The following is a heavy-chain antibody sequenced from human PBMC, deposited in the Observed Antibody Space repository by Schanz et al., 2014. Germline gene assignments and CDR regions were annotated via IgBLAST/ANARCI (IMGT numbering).Heavy chain of an antibody. D-gene: IGHD3-10*01. CDR3: ARDGNYYGSRNYYKTPYYFDY. J-gene: IGHJ4*02. CDR2: IYASGAT. Sequence: EVQLVESGGGVVQPGRSLRLSCAASGFTLSNSDMHWVRQAPGKGLEWVSTIYASGATYYADSVKRRFTISRDISKNTLHLQVTSLRAEDTAIYYCARDGNYYGSRNYYKTPYYFDYWGQGTLVTVSS. CDR1: GFTLSNSD. V-gene: IGHV3-66*01.